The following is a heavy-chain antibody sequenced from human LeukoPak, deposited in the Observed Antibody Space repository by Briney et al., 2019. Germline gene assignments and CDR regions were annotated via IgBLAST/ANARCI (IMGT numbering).Heavy chain of an antibody. V-gene: IGHV4-61*01. Sequence: TPSETLSLTCTVSGGSIGSSSYYWAWIRQPPGKGLEWIAYISYTGSTNYNPSLKSRVTISVDTSKNQFSLKVSSVTAADTAMYYCAREVPDCGGDCHLDSWGQGTLVTVSS. D-gene: IGHD2-21*02. J-gene: IGHJ4*02. CDR2: ISYTGST. CDR1: GGSIGSSSYY. CDR3: AREVPDCGGDCHLDS.